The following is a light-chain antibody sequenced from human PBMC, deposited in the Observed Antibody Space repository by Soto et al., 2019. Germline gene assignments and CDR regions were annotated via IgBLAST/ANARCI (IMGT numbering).Light chain of an antibody. J-gene: IGLJ2*01. Sequence: HSALTQPRSVSGSPGQSVTISCTGTSSDVGGYNYVSWYQQHPGKAPKLMIYDVSKRPSGVHDRFSGSKSGNTASLTISGLQAEDEADYYCCSYAGSYTFVVFGRGTKLTVL. CDR2: DVS. CDR3: CSYAGSYTFVV. V-gene: IGLV2-11*01. CDR1: SSDVGGYNY.